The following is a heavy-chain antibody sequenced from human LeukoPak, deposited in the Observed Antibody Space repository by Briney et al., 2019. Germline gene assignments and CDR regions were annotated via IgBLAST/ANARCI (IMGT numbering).Heavy chain of an antibody. CDR3: AKGAYDYIEIGYFDS. CDR1: GFTSTNYA. V-gene: IGHV3-23*01. Sequence: GGSLRLSCAASGFTSTNYAMNWVRQAPGKGLEWVSVLIGSSGSTDYADSVKGRFTISRDTSKNTLFLQMNSLRAEDTAIYYCAKGAYDYIEIGYFDSWGQGTLVTVSS. D-gene: IGHD5-12*01. CDR2: LIGSSGST. J-gene: IGHJ4*02.